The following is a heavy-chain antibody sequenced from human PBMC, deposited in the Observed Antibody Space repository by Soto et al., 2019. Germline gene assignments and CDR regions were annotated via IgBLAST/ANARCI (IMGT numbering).Heavy chain of an antibody. Sequence: SVKVSCKASGYTFTSYAMHWVRQAPGQRLEWMGGIIPIFGTANYAQKFQGRVTITADKSTSTAYMELSSLRSEDTAVYYCARDIVVVPAAIPAPHRFDPWGQGTLVTVS. D-gene: IGHD2-2*02. CDR3: ARDIVVVPAAIPAPHRFDP. V-gene: IGHV1-69*06. CDR2: IIPIFGTA. J-gene: IGHJ5*02. CDR1: GYTFTSYA.